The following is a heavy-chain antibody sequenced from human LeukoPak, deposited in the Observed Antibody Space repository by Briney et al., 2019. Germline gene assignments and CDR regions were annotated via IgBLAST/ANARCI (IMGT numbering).Heavy chain of an antibody. CDR3: ARDLLEDFWSGYYDYYFDY. CDR1: GFTFSSYS. CDR2: ISSSSSYI. Sequence: PGGSLRLSCAASGFTFSSYSMNWVRQAPGKGLEWVSSISSSSSYIYYADSVKGRFTISRDNAKNSLYLQMNSLRAEDTAVYYCARDLLEDFWSGYYDYYFDYWGQGTLVTVSS. D-gene: IGHD3-3*01. J-gene: IGHJ4*02. V-gene: IGHV3-21*01.